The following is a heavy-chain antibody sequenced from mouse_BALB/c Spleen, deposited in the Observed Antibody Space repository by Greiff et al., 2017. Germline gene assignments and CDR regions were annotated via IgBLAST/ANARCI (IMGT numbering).Heavy chain of an antibody. V-gene: IGHV1S127*01. CDR1: GYTFTSYW. CDR2: IDPSDSYT. D-gene: IGHD3-2*01. J-gene: IGHJ2*01. CDR3: TRRRLDYFDY. Sequence: QVQLQQPGAELVKPGASVKMSCKASGYTFTSYWMHWVKQRPGQGLEWIGVIDPSDSYTSYNQKFKGKATLTVDTSSSTAYMQLSSLTSEDSAVYYCTRRRLDYFDYWGQGTTLTVSS.